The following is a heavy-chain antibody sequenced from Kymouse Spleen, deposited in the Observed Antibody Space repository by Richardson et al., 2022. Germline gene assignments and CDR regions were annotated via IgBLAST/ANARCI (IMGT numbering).Heavy chain of an antibody. J-gene: IGHJ5*02. V-gene: IGHV3-30*18. CDR1: GFTFSSYG. CDR2: ISYDGSNK. D-gene: IGHD1-7*01. Sequence: QVQLVESGGGVVQPGRSLRLSCAASGFTFSSYGMHWVRQAPGKGLEWVAVISYDGSNKYYADSVKGRFTISRDNSKNTLYLQMNSLRAEDTAVYYCAKGHWNYPYNWFDPWGQGTLVTVSS. CDR3: AKGHWNYPYNWFDP.